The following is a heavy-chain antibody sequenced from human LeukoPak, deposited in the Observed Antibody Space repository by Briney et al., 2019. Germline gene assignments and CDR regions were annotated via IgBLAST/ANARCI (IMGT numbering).Heavy chain of an antibody. V-gene: IGHV5-51*01. J-gene: IGHJ6*03. D-gene: IGHD3-10*01. Sequence: GESLKISCKGSGYSFTSYWIGWVRQMPGEGLEWMGIIYPGDSDTRYSPSFQGQVTISADKSISTAYLQWSSLKGSDTAMYYCARVYGSGSYWLPYYYYYMDVWGKGTTVTISS. CDR3: ARVYGSGSYWLPYYYYYMDV. CDR1: GYSFTSYW. CDR2: IYPGDSDT.